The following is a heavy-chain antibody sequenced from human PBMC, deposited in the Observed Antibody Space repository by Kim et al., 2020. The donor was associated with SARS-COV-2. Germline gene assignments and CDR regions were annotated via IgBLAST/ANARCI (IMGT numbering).Heavy chain of an antibody. CDR3: ARSSSWSYDY. V-gene: IGHV6-1*01. Sequence: SQTLSLTCAISGDSVSSNSVGWHWIRQSPSRGLEWLGRTYYRSKWYTDFAESVKSRIFINPDTSKNQFSLQMNSVTAEDTAVYYCARSSSWSYDYWGQGTLVTVSS. CDR2: TYYRSKWYT. CDR1: GDSVSSNSVG. J-gene: IGHJ4*02. D-gene: IGHD6-13*01.